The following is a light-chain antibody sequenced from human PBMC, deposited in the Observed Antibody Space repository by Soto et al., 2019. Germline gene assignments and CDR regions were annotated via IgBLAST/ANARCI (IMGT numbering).Light chain of an antibody. CDR2: GNS. Sequence: QSVLTQPPSVSGAPGQRVTISCTGSSSNIGAGYDVHWYQQLPGTAPKLLVYGNSNRPSGVPDRFSGSKSGTSASLAITGLQAEDEADYYGQSDDSSRWVFGGGTKVTVL. J-gene: IGLJ3*02. CDR3: QSDDSSRWV. CDR1: SSNIGAGYD. V-gene: IGLV1-40*01.